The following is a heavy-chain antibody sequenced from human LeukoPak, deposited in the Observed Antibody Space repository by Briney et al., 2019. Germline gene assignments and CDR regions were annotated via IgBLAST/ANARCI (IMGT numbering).Heavy chain of an antibody. CDR3: ATSWGSAWWYFDL. D-gene: IGHD7-27*01. CDR2: IKSKTDGGTT. V-gene: IGHV3-15*01. CDR1: GFTFSNAW. J-gene: IGHJ2*01. Sequence: PGGSLRLSCAASGFTFSNAWMSWVRQAPGKGLEWVGLIKSKTDGGTTDYAAPVKGRFTISRDDSKNTLYLQMNSLKTEDTAVYYCATSWGSAWWYFDLWGRGALVIVSS.